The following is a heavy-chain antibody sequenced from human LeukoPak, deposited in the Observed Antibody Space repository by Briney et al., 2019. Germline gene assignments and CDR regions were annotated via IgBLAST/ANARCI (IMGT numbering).Heavy chain of an antibody. Sequence: ASVKVSCKASGYTFTSYGISWVRQAPGQGLEWMGWISAYNGNTYYAQKFQGRLTMTADTSTSTAYMEVRSLRSDDTAVYYRARFTPRISREKFDYWGQGTLVTVSS. J-gene: IGHJ4*02. D-gene: IGHD3-3*02. CDR2: ISAYNGNT. CDR1: GYTFTSYG. CDR3: ARFTPRISREKFDY. V-gene: IGHV1-18*01.